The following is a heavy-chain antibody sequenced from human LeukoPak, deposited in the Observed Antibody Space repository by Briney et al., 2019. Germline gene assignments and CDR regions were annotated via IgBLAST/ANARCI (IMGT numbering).Heavy chain of an antibody. CDR2: MNPNSGNT. Sequence: ASVKVSCKASGYTFTGYYMHWVRQAPGQGLEWMGWMNPNSGNTGYAQKFQGRVTMTRNTSISTAYMELSSLRSEDTAVYYCARGPPYDILTGYGMDVWGQGTTVTVSS. CDR3: ARGPPYDILTGYGMDV. J-gene: IGHJ6*02. V-gene: IGHV1-8*02. CDR1: GYTFTGYY. D-gene: IGHD3-9*01.